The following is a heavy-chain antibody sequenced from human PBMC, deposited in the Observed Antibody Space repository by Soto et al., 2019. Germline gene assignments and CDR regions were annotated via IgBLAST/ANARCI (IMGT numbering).Heavy chain of an antibody. J-gene: IGHJ4*02. D-gene: IGHD3-22*01. CDR1: GGSITSGGFS. CDR2: IYLRGTT. V-gene: IGHV4-30-2*01. Sequence: QVRLQESGSGLVKPSQTLSLTCAVSGGSITSGGFSWSWIRQPPGKGLEWIGHIYLRGTTFYNPSLKSRVTLFVDRSKNLFSLRLSSVTAADTAVYYCARAPRDYYDSGGPKHGFDYWGQGTLVTVSS. CDR3: ARAPRDYYDSGGPKHGFDY.